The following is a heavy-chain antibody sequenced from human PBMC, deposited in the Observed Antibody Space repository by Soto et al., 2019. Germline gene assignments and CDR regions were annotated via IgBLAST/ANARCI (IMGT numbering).Heavy chain of an antibody. CDR3: ARGEWELSLGAFDI. Sequence: SETLSLTCTVSGGSISSYYWSWIRQPPGKGLEWIGYIYYSGSTNYNPSLKSRVTISVDTSKNQFSLKLSSVTAADTAVYYCARGEWELSLGAFDIWGQGTRVTVSS. D-gene: IGHD1-26*01. J-gene: IGHJ3*02. CDR1: GGSISSYY. V-gene: IGHV4-59*01. CDR2: IYYSGST.